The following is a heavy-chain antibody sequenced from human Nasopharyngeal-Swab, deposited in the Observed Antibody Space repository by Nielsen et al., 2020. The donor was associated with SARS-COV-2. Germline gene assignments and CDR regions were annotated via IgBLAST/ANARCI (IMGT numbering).Heavy chain of an antibody. V-gene: IGHV4-34*01. CDR3: ARDSYYGSGSYIYYFDY. D-gene: IGHD3-10*01. J-gene: IGHJ4*02. CDR1: GGSFSGYY. Sequence: GSLRLSCAVYGGSFSGYYWSWIRQPPGKGLEWIGEINHSGSTNYNPSLKSRVTISVDTSKNQFSLKLSSATAADTAVYYCARDSYYGSGSYIYYFDYWGQGTLVTVSS. CDR2: INHSGST.